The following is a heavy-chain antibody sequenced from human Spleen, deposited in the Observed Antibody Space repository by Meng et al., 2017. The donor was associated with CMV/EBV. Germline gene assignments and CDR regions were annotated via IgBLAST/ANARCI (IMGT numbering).Heavy chain of an antibody. V-gene: IGHV4-34*01. Sequence: SETLSLTCAVYGGSFSGYYWSWIRQPPGKGLEWIGEINHSGSTNYNPSLKSRVTISVDTFKNQFSLKLSSVTAADTAVYYCARAVSDCSSTSLCWFDPWGQGTLVTVSS. D-gene: IGHD2-2*01. CDR2: INHSGST. CDR1: GGSFSGYY. CDR3: ARAVSDCSSTSLCWFDP. J-gene: IGHJ5*02.